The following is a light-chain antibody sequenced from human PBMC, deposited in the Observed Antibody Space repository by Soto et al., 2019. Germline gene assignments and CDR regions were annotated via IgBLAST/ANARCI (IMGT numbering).Light chain of an antibody. Sequence: EIVMTQSPATLSVPPGERATLSCRASQSVDSNVAWYQHKIGQSPRLLIYAACTRSHGVPVRFTGSGSGTDFTLPISSLQSEDLGLYYCQQYHTRPSGGTFGRGTEVELK. J-gene: IGKJ4*02. V-gene: IGKV3-15*01. CDR3: QQYHTRPSGGT. CDR2: AAC. CDR1: QSVDSN.